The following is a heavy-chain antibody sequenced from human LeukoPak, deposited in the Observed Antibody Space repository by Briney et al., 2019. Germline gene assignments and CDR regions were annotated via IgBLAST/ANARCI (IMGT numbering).Heavy chain of an antibody. CDR2: IYYSGST. J-gene: IGHJ4*02. CDR1: GGSISSYY. CDR3: ARFMVTRVKGYFDY. Sequence: SETLSLTCTVSGGSISSYYWSWIRQPPGKGLEWIGYIYYSGSTNYNPSLKSRVTISVDTSKNQFSLKLSSVTAADTAVYYCARFMVTRVKGYFDYWGQGTLVTVSS. D-gene: IGHD5-18*01. V-gene: IGHV4-59*01.